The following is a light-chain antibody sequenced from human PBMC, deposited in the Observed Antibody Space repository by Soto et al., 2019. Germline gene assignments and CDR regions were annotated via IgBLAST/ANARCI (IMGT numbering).Light chain of an antibody. CDR1: SSNIGSTV. V-gene: IGLV1-44*01. CDR2: DNH. Sequence: QSVLTQPPSASGTPGQTVTISCSGSSSNIGSTVLSWYQQLPGTAPKLLIFDNHQRPSGVPDRFSGSKSGSSASLAISGLQSDDEAYCYCVAWDDSLSGVVIGGGTKLTVL. J-gene: IGLJ2*01. CDR3: VAWDDSLSGVV.